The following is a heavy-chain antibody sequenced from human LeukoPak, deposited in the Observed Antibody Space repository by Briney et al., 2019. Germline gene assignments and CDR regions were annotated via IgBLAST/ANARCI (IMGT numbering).Heavy chain of an antibody. CDR2: IYWNDDK. CDR3: AHRRSSGTTMVRGVTGDRYFDY. Sequence: ESGPTLVNPTQTLTLTCTFSGFSLSTSGVGVGWIRQPPGKALEWLALIYWNDDKRYSPSLKSRLTITKDTSKNQVVLTMTNMDPVDTATYYCAHRRSSGTTMVRGVTGDRYFDYWGQGTLVTVSS. D-gene: IGHD3-10*01. CDR1: GFSLSTSGVG. J-gene: IGHJ4*02. V-gene: IGHV2-5*01.